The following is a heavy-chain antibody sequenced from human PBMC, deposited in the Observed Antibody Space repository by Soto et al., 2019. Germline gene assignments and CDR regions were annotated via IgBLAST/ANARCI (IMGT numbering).Heavy chain of an antibody. V-gene: IGHV4-59*01. CDR3: ARGELGSFY. J-gene: IGHJ4*02. Sequence: ETLSLTCTVSGSSISSYYWSWIRQPPGKGLEWIGYIYYSGSTNYNPSLKSRVTISVDTSKNQFSLKLSSVTAADTAVYYCARGELGSFYWGQGTLVTVPS. CDR1: GSSISSYY. D-gene: IGHD1-26*01. CDR2: IYYSGST.